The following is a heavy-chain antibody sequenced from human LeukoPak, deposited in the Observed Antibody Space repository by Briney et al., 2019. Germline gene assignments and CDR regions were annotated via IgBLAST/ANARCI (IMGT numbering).Heavy chain of an antibody. D-gene: IGHD3-22*01. CDR3: ARVAMAENYYDSSGYFDY. CDR2: IYHSGST. J-gene: IGHJ4*02. CDR1: GGSISSSNW. V-gene: IGHV4-4*02. Sequence: SGTLSLTCAVSGGSISSSNWRSWVPQPPGKGLEWIGEIYHSGSTNYRPSPKSRVTISVDKSENQFSLKLSSVTGADTAVYYCARVAMAENYYDSSGYFDYWGQGTLVTVSS.